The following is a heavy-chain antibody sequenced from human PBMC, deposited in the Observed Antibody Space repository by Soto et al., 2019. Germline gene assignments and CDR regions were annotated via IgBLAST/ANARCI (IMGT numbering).Heavy chain of an antibody. CDR3: AKESTIVRGAHSPFGL. D-gene: IGHD3-10*01. V-gene: IGHV3-9*01. CDR2: ISWNSVTI. J-gene: IGHJ3*01. Sequence: QLVESGGGLVQPGRSLRLSCRASGFIFEDYGMHWVRQVPGKGLEWVAGISWNSVTIDYADTVKGRFTISRDNAKNSLYLQINSLRPEDAALYYCAKESTIVRGAHSPFGLWGQGTMVTVSS. CDR1: GFIFEDYG.